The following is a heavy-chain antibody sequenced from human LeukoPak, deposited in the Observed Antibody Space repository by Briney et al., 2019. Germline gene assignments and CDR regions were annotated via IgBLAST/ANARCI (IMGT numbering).Heavy chain of an antibody. CDR1: GFTFSSYA. CDR2: ISSSSSYI. Sequence: GGSLRLSCAASGFTFSSYAMSWVRQAPGKGLEWVSSISSSSSYIYYADSVKGRFTISRDNAKNSLYLQMNSLRAEDTTVYYCARLPGIAVAGTNYWGQGTLVTVSS. J-gene: IGHJ4*02. V-gene: IGHV3-21*01. CDR3: ARLPGIAVAGTNY. D-gene: IGHD6-19*01.